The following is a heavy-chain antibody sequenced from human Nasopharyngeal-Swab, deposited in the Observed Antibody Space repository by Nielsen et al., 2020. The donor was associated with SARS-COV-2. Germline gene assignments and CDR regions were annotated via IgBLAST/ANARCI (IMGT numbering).Heavy chain of an antibody. D-gene: IGHD5-18*01. Sequence: SVKVSRMASGYTFNSYCISWVRQAPGQGLEWMGWISAYNGNTNYAQKLQGRVTMTTDTSTSTAYMELRSLRSDDTAVYYCARDSVDTAMVRNYYGMDVWGQGTTVTVAS. V-gene: IGHV1-18*01. CDR3: ARDSVDTAMVRNYYGMDV. CDR2: ISAYNGNT. J-gene: IGHJ6*02. CDR1: GYTFNSYC.